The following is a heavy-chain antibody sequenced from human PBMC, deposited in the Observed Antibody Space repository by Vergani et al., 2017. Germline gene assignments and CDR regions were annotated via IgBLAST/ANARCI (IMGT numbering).Heavy chain of an antibody. CDR2: ISYNGGNQ. V-gene: IGHV3-33*05. D-gene: IGHD2-15*01. CDR1: GFKFSNFG. Sequence: QVQLVESGGNLVQPGRSLRLSCAAAGFKFSNFGMHWVRQVPGKGLEWVAFISYNGGNQYYADSVQGRFTISRDNSKDTLYLQMNSLRVEDTAIYYCAKARDPNCKGGNCYSYYYGLDLWGQGTTVTVSS. CDR3: AKARDPNCKGGNCYSYYYGLDL. J-gene: IGHJ6*02.